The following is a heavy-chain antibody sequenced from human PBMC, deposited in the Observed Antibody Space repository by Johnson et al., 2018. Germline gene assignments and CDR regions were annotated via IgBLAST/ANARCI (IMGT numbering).Heavy chain of an antibody. J-gene: IGHJ6*03. D-gene: IGHD3-9*01. V-gene: IGHV4-59*01. CDR2: SGST. Sequence: QVQLQESGPGLVKPSETLSLTCSVSGGSISGYYWSWVRQPPGQGLEWIGYSGSTDYNPSLKSRITISVDRSKSPFSLKRRSVTAADTAVYYCARSPTDVLTGYYYMDVWGKGTTVIVSS. CDR3: ARSPTDVLTGYYYMDV. CDR1: GGSISGYY.